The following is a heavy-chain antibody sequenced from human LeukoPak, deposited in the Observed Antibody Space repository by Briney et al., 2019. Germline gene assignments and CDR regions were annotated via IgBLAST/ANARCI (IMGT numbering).Heavy chain of an antibody. CDR3: ARERFSPGNYYYMDV. Sequence: PSETLSLTCTVSGGSVSSGNYYWSWIRQPAGKGLEWIGRIYPTGSTNYNPSLKSRVSISVDMSKNQFSLKLSSVTAADTAVYYCARERFSPGNYYYMDVWGKGTTVTISS. D-gene: IGHD2-2*01. J-gene: IGHJ6*03. V-gene: IGHV4-61*02. CDR2: IYPTGST. CDR1: GGSVSSGNYY.